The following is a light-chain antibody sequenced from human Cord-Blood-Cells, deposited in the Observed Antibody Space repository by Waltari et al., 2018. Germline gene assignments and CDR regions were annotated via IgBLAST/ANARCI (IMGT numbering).Light chain of an antibody. J-gene: IGLJ2*01. CDR1: SSDVGSYNR. CDR3: SSYTSSSTLV. CDR2: EVS. V-gene: IGLV2-18*02. Sequence: QSALTQPPSVSGSPGQSVTISCTGTSSDVGSYNRVSWYQQPPGTAPKLMIYEVSNRPSGVPDRFSGAKSGDTASLPISGLQAEAEADYYCSSYTSSSTLVFGGGTKLTVL.